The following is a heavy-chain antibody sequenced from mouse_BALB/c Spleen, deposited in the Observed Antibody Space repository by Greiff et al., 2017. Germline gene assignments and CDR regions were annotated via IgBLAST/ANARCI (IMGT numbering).Heavy chain of an antibody. Sequence: EVQLQQSGAELVRSGASVKLSCTASGFNIKDYYMHWVKQRPEQGLEWIGWIDPENGDTEYAPKFQGKATMTADTSSNTAYLQLSSLTSEDTAVYYGNAALYGSRYAMGYWGQGTSVTVSS. J-gene: IGHJ4*01. V-gene: IGHV14-4*02. CDR2: IDPENGDT. CDR3: NAALYGSRYAMGY. D-gene: IGHD1-1*01. CDR1: GFNIKDYY.